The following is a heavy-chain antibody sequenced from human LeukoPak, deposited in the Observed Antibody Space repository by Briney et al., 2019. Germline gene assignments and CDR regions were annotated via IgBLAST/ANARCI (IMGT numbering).Heavy chain of an antibody. CDR3: AGYYGDSPPFDY. Sequence: SGTLSLTCAVSGGSISSGGYSWSWIRPPPGKGLEWIVYIYHSGSTYYNPSLKSRVTISVDRSKNQFSLKLSSVTAADTAVYYCAGYYGDSPPFDYWGQGTLVTVS. CDR1: GGSISSGGYS. J-gene: IGHJ4*02. CDR2: IYHSGST. D-gene: IGHD4-17*01. V-gene: IGHV4-30-2*01.